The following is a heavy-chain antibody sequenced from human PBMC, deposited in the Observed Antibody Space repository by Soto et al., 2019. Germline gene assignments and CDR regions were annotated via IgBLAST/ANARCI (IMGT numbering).Heavy chain of an antibody. V-gene: IGHV1-8*01. Sequence: GSSVKVSCNXSGYTFTSYDINWVLQATGQGLEWMGWMNPNSGNTGYAQKFQGRVTMTRNTSISTAYMELSSLRSEDTAVYYCARGGTIPNWFEPWGQGTLVTVSS. CDR2: MNPNSGNT. J-gene: IGHJ5*02. CDR3: ARGGTIPNWFEP. CDR1: GYTFTSYD. D-gene: IGHD3-3*01.